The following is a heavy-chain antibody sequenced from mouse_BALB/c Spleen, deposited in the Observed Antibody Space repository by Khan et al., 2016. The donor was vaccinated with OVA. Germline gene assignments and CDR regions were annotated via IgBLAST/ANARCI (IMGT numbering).Heavy chain of an antibody. CDR2: INPSNGYT. Sequence: QIQLVQSGAELARPGASVKMSCKASGYTFTSYTIHWIKLRPGQGLEWIGYINPSNGYTNYNQKFRDKATLTADKSSTTAYMQLSSLTSDDSAVYNCVRDGAYHRNDGWVAYWGQGTLVTVSA. CDR3: VRDGAYHRNDGWVAY. V-gene: IGHV1-4*01. J-gene: IGHJ3*01. D-gene: IGHD2-14*01. CDR1: GYTFTSYT.